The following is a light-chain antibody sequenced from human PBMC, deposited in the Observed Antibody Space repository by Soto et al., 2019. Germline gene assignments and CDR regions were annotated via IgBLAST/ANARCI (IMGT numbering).Light chain of an antibody. CDR1: SSDVGGYNY. CDR2: DVS. CDR3: SSYPSPSTVL. V-gene: IGLV2-14*03. J-gene: IGLJ2*01. Sequence: QSALTQPASVSGSPGQSITISCTGTSSDVGGYNYVSWYQQHPGKAPKLMIYDVSNRPSGVSNRFSGSKSDNTASLTISGLQTEDEADYYCSSYPSPSTVLFAGGTKLTVL.